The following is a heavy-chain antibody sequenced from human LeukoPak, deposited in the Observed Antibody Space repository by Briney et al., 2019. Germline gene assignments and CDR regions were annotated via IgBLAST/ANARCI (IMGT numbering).Heavy chain of an antibody. Sequence: GGSLRLSCAVSGFTFSSYSMNWVRQAPGKGLEWVSYISSSSSTIYYADSVKGRFTISRDNAKNSLYLQMNSLRAEDTAVYYCARADSSGWYPRVDYWGQGTLVTVSS. CDR1: GFTFSSYS. V-gene: IGHV3-48*01. CDR3: ARADSSGWYPRVDY. CDR2: ISSSSSTI. D-gene: IGHD6-19*01. J-gene: IGHJ4*02.